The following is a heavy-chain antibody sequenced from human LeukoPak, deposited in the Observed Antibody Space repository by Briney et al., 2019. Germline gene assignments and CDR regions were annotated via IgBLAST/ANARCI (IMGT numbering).Heavy chain of an antibody. J-gene: IGHJ5*02. Sequence: SETLSLTCTVSGGSISSYYWSWIRQPAGKGLEWIGRIYTSGSTNYNPSLKSRVTISVDTSKNQFSLKLSSVTAADTAVYYCARRGIWDLQIGNWFDPWGQGILVTVSS. CDR1: GGSISSYY. D-gene: IGHD3-16*01. CDR2: IYTSGST. CDR3: ARRGIWDLQIGNWFDP. V-gene: IGHV4-4*07.